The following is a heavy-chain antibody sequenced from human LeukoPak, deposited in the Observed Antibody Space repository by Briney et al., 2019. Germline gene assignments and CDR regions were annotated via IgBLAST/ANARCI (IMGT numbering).Heavy chain of an antibody. CDR2: IRYDGSNK. Sequence: GGSLRLSCAASGFTFNSYGMHWVRQAPGKGLEWVSFIRYDGSNKYYADSVKGRFTISRDNSKNTLYLQMNSLRTEDTAVYFCARDSGYNYGGHFDYWGQGTLVTVSS. D-gene: IGHD5-18*01. V-gene: IGHV3-30*02. CDR1: GFTFNSYG. CDR3: ARDSGYNYGGHFDY. J-gene: IGHJ4*02.